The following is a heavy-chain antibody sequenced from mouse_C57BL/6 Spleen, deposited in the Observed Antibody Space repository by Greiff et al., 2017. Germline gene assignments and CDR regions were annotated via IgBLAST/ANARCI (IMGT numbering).Heavy chain of an antibody. CDR1: GFTFSDYY. CDR2: INYDGSST. Sequence: EVKLVESEGGLVQPGSSMKLSCTASGFTFSDYYMAWVRQVPEKGLEWVANINYDGSSTYYLDSLKSRFIISRDNAKNILYLQMSSLKSEDTATYYCAREWYYGSRGRAMDYWGQGTSVTVSS. J-gene: IGHJ4*01. D-gene: IGHD1-1*01. V-gene: IGHV5-16*01. CDR3: AREWYYGSRGRAMDY.